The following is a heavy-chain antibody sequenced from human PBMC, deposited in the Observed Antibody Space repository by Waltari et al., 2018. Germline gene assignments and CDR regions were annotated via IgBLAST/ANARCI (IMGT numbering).Heavy chain of an antibody. CDR3: AKKPYDHAYGDYFDY. J-gene: IGHJ4*02. CDR1: GFRFSSHD. V-gene: IGHV3-23*04. D-gene: IGHD4-17*01. CDR2: ISENGIIT. Sequence: EVQLVESGGGLVQPGESLRLSCAGSGFRFSSHDMTWVRQAPEKGLEWVSSISENGIITFYGDSGKGRFTISRDNSKSTLYLQLSGLRAEDTAVYYCAKKPYDHAYGDYFDYWGQGTLVTVSS.